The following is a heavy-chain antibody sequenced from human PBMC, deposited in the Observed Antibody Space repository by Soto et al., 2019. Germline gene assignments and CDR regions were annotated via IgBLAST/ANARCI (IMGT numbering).Heavy chain of an antibody. Sequence: EAQLLESGGGLVQPGGSLRLSCVASGFRFSSYAMNWVRQAPGKGLEWVSSISGIGDNTYYADSVKGRFAISRDNSKNTLYLQMNSLRAEDTALYYCAKEGTNLIGAPSDGMDVWGQGTTVAVSS. CDR2: ISGIGDNT. CDR1: GFRFSSYA. CDR3: AKEGTNLIGAPSDGMDV. V-gene: IGHV3-23*01. J-gene: IGHJ6*02. D-gene: IGHD1-7*01.